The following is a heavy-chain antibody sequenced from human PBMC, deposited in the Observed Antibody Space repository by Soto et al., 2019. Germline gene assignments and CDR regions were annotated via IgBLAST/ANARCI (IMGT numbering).Heavy chain of an antibody. CDR2: IYYSGST. Sequence: QVQLQESGPGLVKPSETLSLTCTVSGGSISSYYWSWIRQPPGKGLEWIGYIYYSGSTNYNPSLMIRVTISVDTSKNQFSLKLSSVTAADTAVYYCARGRGIAARPYFDYWGQGTLVTVSS. V-gene: IGHV4-59*01. J-gene: IGHJ4*02. CDR1: GGSISSYY. D-gene: IGHD6-6*01. CDR3: ARGRGIAARPYFDY.